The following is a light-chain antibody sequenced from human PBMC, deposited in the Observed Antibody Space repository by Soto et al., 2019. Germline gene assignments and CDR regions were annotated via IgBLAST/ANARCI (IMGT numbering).Light chain of an antibody. CDR3: QQYNFWPPLT. V-gene: IGKV3-15*01. Sequence: ELVMTQSPATLSVSTGERATLSCRASQSVNSNLAWYRPILGQAPRLLISDASTMATGVPARFSGSGSGPEFTLTMSSMQSEDSGIYYCQQYNFWPPLTFGGGTKVEIK. CDR2: DAS. CDR1: QSVNSN. J-gene: IGKJ4*01.